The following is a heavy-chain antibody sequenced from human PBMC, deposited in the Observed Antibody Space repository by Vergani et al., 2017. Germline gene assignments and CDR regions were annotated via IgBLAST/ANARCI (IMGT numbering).Heavy chain of an antibody. Sequence: QVQLQESGPGLVKPSETLSLTCTVSGGSVSSGSYYWSWIRQPPGKGLEWIGYIYYSGSTNYNPSLKSRVTISVDTSKNQFSLKLSSVTAADTAVYYCAGGSQLVSYYYYGMDVWGQGTTVTVSS. CDR1: GGSVSSGSYY. J-gene: IGHJ6*02. D-gene: IGHD6-13*01. CDR3: AGGSQLVSYYYYGMDV. V-gene: IGHV4-61*01. CDR2: IYYSGST.